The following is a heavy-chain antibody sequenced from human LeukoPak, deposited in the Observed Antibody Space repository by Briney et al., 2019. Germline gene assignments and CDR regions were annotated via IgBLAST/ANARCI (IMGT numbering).Heavy chain of an antibody. CDR3: ARDRPQQWLVRGQRGYYYYMDV. Sequence: GGSLRLSCAASGFTFSSYWMSWVRQAPGKGLEWVAIIKQDESEKYYVDSVKGRFTISRDIAKNSLYLQMNSLRAEDTAVYYCARDRPQQWLVRGQRGYYYYMDVWGKGTTVTISS. CDR2: IKQDESEK. J-gene: IGHJ6*03. V-gene: IGHV3-7*01. D-gene: IGHD6-19*01. CDR1: GFTFSSYW.